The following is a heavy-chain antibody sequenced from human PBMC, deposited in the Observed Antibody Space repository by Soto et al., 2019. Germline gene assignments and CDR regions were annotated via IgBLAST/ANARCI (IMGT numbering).Heavy chain of an antibody. J-gene: IGHJ2*01. D-gene: IGHD2-15*01. V-gene: IGHV3-9*01. CDR3: AKGLKAGSWYVWYFDL. CDR1: GFTFDDYA. Sequence: EVQLVESGGGLVKPGRSLRLSCAASGFTFDDYAMHWVRQAPGKGLEWVSGISWNSGSIGYADSVKGRFTISRDNAKNSLYLQMNSLRAEDTALYYCAKGLKAGSWYVWYFDLWGRGTLVTVSS. CDR2: ISWNSGSI.